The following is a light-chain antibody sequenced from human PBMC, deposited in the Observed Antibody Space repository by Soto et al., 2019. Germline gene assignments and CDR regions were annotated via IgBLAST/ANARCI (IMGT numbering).Light chain of an antibody. CDR3: SSYTXSTTSVL. J-gene: IGLJ2*01. CDR1: SSDVGGYNH. Sequence: QSALTQPASVSGSPGQSITISCTGTSSDVGGYNHVSWYQKHPGKAPKLMIYDVSDRPSGISNRFSGSKSGNTASLTISGLQAEDEADYYCSSYTXSTTSVLFGGGTKLTVL. V-gene: IGLV2-14*01. CDR2: DVS.